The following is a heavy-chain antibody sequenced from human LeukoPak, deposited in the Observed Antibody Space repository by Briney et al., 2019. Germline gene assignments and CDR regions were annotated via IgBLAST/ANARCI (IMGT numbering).Heavy chain of an antibody. J-gene: IGHJ4*02. CDR2: ISYDGGTK. V-gene: IGHV3-30-3*01. Sequence: PGGSLRLSCAASGFAFSTYAMHWVRQAPGKGLEWVAVISYDGGTKYYADSVKGRFTISRDNSKNTLYLQMNSLRVEDTAVYFCARDKALNSWGQGTLVTVSS. CDR1: GFAFSTYA. CDR3: ARDKALNS.